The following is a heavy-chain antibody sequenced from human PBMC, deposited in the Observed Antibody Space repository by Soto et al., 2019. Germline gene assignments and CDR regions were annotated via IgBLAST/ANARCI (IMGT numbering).Heavy chain of an antibody. V-gene: IGHV3-23*01. D-gene: IGHD2-8*02. J-gene: IGHJ4*02. CDR1: GFAFHTHA. CDR3: AKDRTPPLSLSPSSQAIKNLLVGQCFDS. CDR2: ISASGVTT. Sequence: EVQLLESGGGLVQPGGSLRLSCAASGFAFHTHALSWVRQAPGKGLEWVSGISASGVTTYYADSVEGRFTISRDNSKNTVTLQMNSLRAEDTAFYYCAKDRTPPLSLSPSSQAIKNLLVGQCFDSWGQGTLVTVSS.